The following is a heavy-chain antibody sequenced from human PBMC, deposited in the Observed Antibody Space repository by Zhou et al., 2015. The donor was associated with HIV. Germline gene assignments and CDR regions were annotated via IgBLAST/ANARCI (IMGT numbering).Heavy chain of an antibody. CDR1: GYTLTALS. D-gene: IGHD2-2*01. CDR3: ARGARYCSSTSCYEWGGY. Sequence: QVQLVQSGAEVKKPGASVKVSCKVSGYTLTALSMHWVRQAPGKGLEWMGGFDPEDGKRIYAQKFQGRVTMTRNTSISTAYMELSSLRSEDTAVYYCARGARYCSSTSCYEWGGYWGQGTLVTVSS. CDR2: FDPEDGKR. V-gene: IGHV1-24*01. J-gene: IGHJ4*02.